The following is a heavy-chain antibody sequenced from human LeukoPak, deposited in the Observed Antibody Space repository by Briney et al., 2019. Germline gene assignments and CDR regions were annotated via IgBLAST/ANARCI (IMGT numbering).Heavy chain of an antibody. V-gene: IGHV4-39*01. Sequence: SQTLSLTCTVSGGSISSSSYYWGWIRQPPGKGLEWIGSIYYSGSTYYNPSLKSRVTISVDTSKNQFSLKLSSVTAADTAVYYCARLRMADDGRYFDYWGQGTLVTVSS. CDR3: ARLRMADDGRYFDY. CDR2: IYYSGST. D-gene: IGHD5-24*01. CDR1: GGSISSSSYY. J-gene: IGHJ4*02.